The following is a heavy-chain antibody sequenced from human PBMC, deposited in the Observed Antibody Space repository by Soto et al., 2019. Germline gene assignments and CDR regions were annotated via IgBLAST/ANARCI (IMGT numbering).Heavy chain of an antibody. Sequence: GGSPGRSCAASGFSVNNNYMTWVRQTPGRRPEWVAVIYTRGSTHYADFATRRFTFSRDNSKTTLYLHPNSLRPEDTAVHYCAKLWGYYFESWGPGTLVTVSS. CDR1: GFSVNNNY. V-gene: IGHV3-53*01. CDR3: AKLWGYYFES. CDR2: IYTRGST. D-gene: IGHD2-21*01. J-gene: IGHJ4*02.